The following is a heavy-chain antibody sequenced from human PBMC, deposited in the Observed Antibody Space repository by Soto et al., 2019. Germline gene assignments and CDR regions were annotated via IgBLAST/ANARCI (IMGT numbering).Heavy chain of an antibody. CDR3: AREIAARRSFDY. V-gene: IGHV3-21*01. D-gene: IGHD6-6*01. CDR1: GFTFSSYS. CDR2: ISSSSSYK. J-gene: IGHJ4*02. Sequence: GGSLRLSCAASGFTFSSYSMNWVHQAPGKGLEWVSSISSSSSYKYYADSVKGRFTISRDNSKNSLYLQMNSLRAEDTAVYYCAREIAARRSFDYWGQGTLVTVSS.